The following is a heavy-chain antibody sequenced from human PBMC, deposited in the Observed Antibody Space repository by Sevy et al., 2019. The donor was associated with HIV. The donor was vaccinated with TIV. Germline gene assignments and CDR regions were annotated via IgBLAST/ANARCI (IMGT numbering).Heavy chain of an antibody. D-gene: IGHD2-2*03. CDR3: VSGYCSSTSSPKTDAFDI. J-gene: IGHJ3*02. CDR1: GYSFTSYW. V-gene: IGHV5-51*01. CDR2: IYPGDSDT. Sequence: GESLKISCKGSGYSFTSYWIGWVRQMPGKGLEWMGIIYPGDSDTRYSPSFQGQVTISADKSISTAYLQWSSLKASDTAMYYCVSGYCSSTSSPKTDAFDIWGQGTMVTVSS.